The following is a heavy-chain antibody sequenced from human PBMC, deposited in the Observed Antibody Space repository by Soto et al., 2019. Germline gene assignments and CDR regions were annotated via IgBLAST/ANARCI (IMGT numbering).Heavy chain of an antibody. CDR2: IKQDGSEK. CDR3: ARDLVVVVPAAIPPIYYYYGMDV. J-gene: IGHJ6*02. V-gene: IGHV3-7*03. CDR1: GFTFSSYW. Sequence: EVQLVESGGGLVQPGGSLRLSCAASGFTFSSYWMSWVRQAPGKGLEWVANIKQDGSEKYYVDSVKGRFTISRDNAKNSLYLQMNSLVAEDTAVYYCARDLVVVVPAAIPPIYYYYGMDVWGQGTTVTVSS. D-gene: IGHD2-2*01.